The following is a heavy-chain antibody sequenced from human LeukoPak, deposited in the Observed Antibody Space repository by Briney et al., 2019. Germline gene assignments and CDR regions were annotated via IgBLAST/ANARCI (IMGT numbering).Heavy chain of an antibody. CDR1: GLTFSSYD. Sequence: GGSLRLSCAASGLTFSSYDMHWVRQAPGRGLEWVLSIGATGDTYYAGSVKGRFTVSRDNAKKSLYLQMSSLRAGDTAVYFCVLGAYWNDDKNAFHIWGPGTMVTVSS. CDR2: IGATGDT. D-gene: IGHD1-1*01. V-gene: IGHV3-13*01. CDR3: VLGAYWNDDKNAFHI. J-gene: IGHJ3*02.